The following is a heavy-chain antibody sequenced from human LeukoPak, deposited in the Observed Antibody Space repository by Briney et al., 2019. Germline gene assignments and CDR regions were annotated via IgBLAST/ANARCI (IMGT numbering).Heavy chain of an antibody. J-gene: IGHJ5*02. CDR1: GYTFTGYY. CDR3: ARGYSNYNYWFDP. D-gene: IGHD4-11*01. CDR2: INPNSGGT. V-gene: IGHV1-2*02. Sequence: GASVKVSCKASGYTFTGYYMHWVRQAPGQGLEWMGWINPNSGGTNYAQKFQGRVTMTRDTSISTAYMELSRLRSDDTAVYYCARGYSNYNYWFDPWGQGTLVTVSS.